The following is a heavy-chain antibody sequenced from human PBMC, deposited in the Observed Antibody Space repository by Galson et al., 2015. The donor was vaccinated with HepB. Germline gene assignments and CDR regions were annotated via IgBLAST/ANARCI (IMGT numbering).Heavy chain of an antibody. CDR3: ARLDCSSTSCFDY. CDR1: GYTFTGYY. CDR2: INPNSGGT. V-gene: IGHV1-2*06. Sequence: SVKVSCKASGYTFTGYYMHWVRQAPGQGLEWMGRINPNSGGTNYAQKFQGRVTMTRDTSISTAYMELSRLRSDDTAVYYCARLDCSSTSCFDYWGQGTLVTVSS. D-gene: IGHD2-2*01. J-gene: IGHJ4*02.